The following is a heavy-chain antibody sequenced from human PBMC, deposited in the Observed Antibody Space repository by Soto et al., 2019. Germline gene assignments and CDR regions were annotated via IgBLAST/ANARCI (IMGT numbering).Heavy chain of an antibody. D-gene: IGHD6-13*01. CDR1: GFTFDDYA. J-gene: IGHJ4*02. CDR3: AKDIPREYIAAAGTGGGY. V-gene: IGHV3-9*01. Sequence: EVQLVESGGGLVQPGRSLRLSCAASGFTFDDYAMHWVRQAPGKGLEWVSGISWNSGSIGYADSVNGRFTISRDNAKNSLYLQMNSLRAEDTALYYCAKDIPREYIAAAGTGGGYWGQGTLVTVSS. CDR2: ISWNSGSI.